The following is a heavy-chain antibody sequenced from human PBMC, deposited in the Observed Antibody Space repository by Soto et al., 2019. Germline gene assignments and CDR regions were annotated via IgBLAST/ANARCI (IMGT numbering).Heavy chain of an antibody. CDR1: GYTFTSYG. Sequence: QVQLVQSGAEVKKPGASVKVSCKASGYTFTSYGISWARQAPGQGLEWMGWISAYNGNTNYAQKLQGRVTMTTDTATSTAYMGLRSLRSDATAVYYCARDDFDWLLGGYWGQGTLVTVSS. CDR3: ARDDFDWLLGGY. V-gene: IGHV1-18*01. CDR2: ISAYNGNT. J-gene: IGHJ4*02. D-gene: IGHD3-9*01.